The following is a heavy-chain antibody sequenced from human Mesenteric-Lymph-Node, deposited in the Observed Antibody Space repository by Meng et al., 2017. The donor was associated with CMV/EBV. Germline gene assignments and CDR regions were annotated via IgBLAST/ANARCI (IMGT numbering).Heavy chain of an antibody. D-gene: IGHD2-2*01. J-gene: IGHJ5*02. CDR3: ARERGRYCSSTSCSDNWFDP. V-gene: IGHV4-39*07. CDR2: IYYSGST. Sequence: GSLRLSCTVSGGSISSSSYFWGWIRQPPGKGLEWIGSIYYSGSTYYNPSLKSRVTISVDTSKNQFSLKLSSVTAADTAVYYCARERGRYCSSTSCSDNWFDPWGQGTLVTVSS. CDR1: GGSISSSSYF.